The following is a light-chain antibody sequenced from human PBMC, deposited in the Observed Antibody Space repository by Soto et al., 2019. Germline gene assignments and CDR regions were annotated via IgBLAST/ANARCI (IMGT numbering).Light chain of an antibody. Sequence: DVQMTQSPSSLSASVGDRVTITCRASQSIDIYLNWYQVKSGKAPKLLIYCASNLQCGVPSRFSGSRSGPDFALTISSLQAEDFATYYCQQRYSAPQITFGQGTRLDIK. CDR2: CAS. V-gene: IGKV1-39*01. CDR1: QSIDIY. J-gene: IGKJ5*01. CDR3: QQRYSAPQIT.